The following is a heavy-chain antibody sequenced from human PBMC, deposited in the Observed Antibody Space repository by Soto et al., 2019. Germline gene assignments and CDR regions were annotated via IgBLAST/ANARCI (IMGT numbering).Heavy chain of an antibody. CDR2: IYPGDSNT. Sequence: GVSLRISCRGAGDRFMSYGSLWVRQKPGKGLEWMGIIYPGDSNTRYSPSLQGQVTISVDKSISTAYLQWSSLKATDTAMYYCARHAYDFWSGHPNPRYYYGMDVWGQGTTVTVSS. V-gene: IGHV5-51*01. J-gene: IGHJ6*02. CDR3: ARHAYDFWSGHPNPRYYYGMDV. D-gene: IGHD3-3*01. CDR1: GDRFMSYG.